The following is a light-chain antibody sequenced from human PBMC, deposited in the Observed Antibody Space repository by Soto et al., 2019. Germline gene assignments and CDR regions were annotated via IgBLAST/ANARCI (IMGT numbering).Light chain of an antibody. Sequence: QLVLTQPPSVSGAPGQRVTISCTGSSSNIGAGYYVHWYQQLPGTAPKLLIYGNTNRPSGVPDRFSGSKSGTSASLAITGLQPEDEADYYCQSYDGSLSGWVFGGGTKVTVL. J-gene: IGLJ3*02. CDR2: GNT. CDR1: SSNIGAGYY. V-gene: IGLV1-40*01. CDR3: QSYDGSLSGWV.